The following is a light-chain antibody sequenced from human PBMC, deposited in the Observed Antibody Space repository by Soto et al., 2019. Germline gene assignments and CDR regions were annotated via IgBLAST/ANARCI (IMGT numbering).Light chain of an antibody. J-gene: IGKJ2*01. Sequence: DIQMTQSPSTLSASVGDTVTITCRASQRISGWLAWHQQKPGKAPKLLIYDASSLETGVPSRFSGSGSGTEFTLTIRSLQPDDFATYHCQQYDSSSPTFGQGTKLEIK. CDR1: QRISGW. CDR2: DAS. V-gene: IGKV1-5*01. CDR3: QQYDSSSPT.